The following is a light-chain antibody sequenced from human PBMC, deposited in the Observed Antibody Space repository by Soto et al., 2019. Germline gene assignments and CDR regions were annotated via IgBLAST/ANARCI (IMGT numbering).Light chain of an antibody. CDR2: SAS. CDR3: HQYGSSPYT. J-gene: IGKJ2*01. Sequence: EIVLTQSPGTLSLSPGERATLSCRASQSVSSSYLAWYQQKHGQAPRPLIYSASSRSTGIRDRFSGSGSGTDFTLTISRLEPEDFAVYYCHQYGSSPYTFGQGTKLEIK. V-gene: IGKV3-20*01. CDR1: QSVSSSY.